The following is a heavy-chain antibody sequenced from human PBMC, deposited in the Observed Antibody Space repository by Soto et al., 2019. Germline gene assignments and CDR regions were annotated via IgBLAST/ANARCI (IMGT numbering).Heavy chain of an antibody. J-gene: IGHJ5*02. D-gene: IGHD3-16*01. CDR1: GVSMRNSY. CDR3: ARGGGVPALGDP. Sequence: PSETLSLTCSVSGVSMRNSYWTWIRQSAGKGLEWIGRISTSGNTNYNPSLNSRLTMSVDTSKNQVSLKLTSVTAADTAVYYCARGGGVPALGDPWGQGTLVNVSS. CDR2: ISTSGNT. V-gene: IGHV4-4*07.